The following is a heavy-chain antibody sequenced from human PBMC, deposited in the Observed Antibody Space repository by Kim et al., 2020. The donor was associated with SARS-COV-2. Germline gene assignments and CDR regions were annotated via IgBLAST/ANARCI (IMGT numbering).Heavy chain of an antibody. D-gene: IGHD2-21*02. CDR2: ISGSGANT. V-gene: IGHV3-23*01. CDR3: TKLKGDTGRYYPYGLDV. CDR1: GFTFNTYA. J-gene: IGHJ6*02. Sequence: GGSLRLSCAASGFTFNTYAMSWVRQAPGKGLEWVSAISGSGANTYYADSVRGRFTISRDNSKNTLYAQMNSLRAEDTAVYYCTKLKGDTGRYYPYGLDVWGQGTTVTVSS.